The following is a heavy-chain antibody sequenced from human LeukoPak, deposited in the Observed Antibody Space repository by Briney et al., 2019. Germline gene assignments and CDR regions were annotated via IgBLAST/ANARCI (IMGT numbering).Heavy chain of an antibody. D-gene: IGHD3-22*01. Sequence: GGSLRLSCAASGFTFDSYAMSWVRQAPGKGLEWVSAISGSGGNRYYADSVKGRFTISRDNSRHTVYLQMDRLRVEDTAVYFCAKEGRKGPSYYYDKNGAAYWGQGTQLTVSS. CDR2: ISGSGGNR. CDR3: AKEGRKGPSYYYDKNGAAY. V-gene: IGHV3-23*01. J-gene: IGHJ4*02. CDR1: GFTFDSYA.